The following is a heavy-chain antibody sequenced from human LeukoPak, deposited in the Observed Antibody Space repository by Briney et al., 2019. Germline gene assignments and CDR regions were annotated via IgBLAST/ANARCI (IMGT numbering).Heavy chain of an antibody. D-gene: IGHD1-26*01. CDR2: ISSSSSYI. Sequence: GGSLRLSCAASGFTFSSYSMNWVRQAPGKGLEWVSSISSSSSYIYYADSVKGRFTISRDNAKNSLYLQMNSLRAEGTAVYYCARDRWELPRFDYWGQGTLVTVSS. CDR3: ARDRWELPRFDY. V-gene: IGHV3-21*01. J-gene: IGHJ4*02. CDR1: GFTFSSYS.